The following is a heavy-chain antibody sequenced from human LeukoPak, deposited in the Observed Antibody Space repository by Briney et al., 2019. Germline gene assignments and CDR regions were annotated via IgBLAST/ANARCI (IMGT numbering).Heavy chain of an antibody. CDR1: GFSFSSYN. D-gene: IGHD3-10*01. Sequence: PGGSLTLSCAASGFSFSSYNMNWVRQAPGKGLEWVSYISSGSSVIYYSDSVKGRFTISRDNAENSLYLQMNSLRDEDTAVYYCAGDTYNYGSGRRFDYWGQGTLVTVSS. V-gene: IGHV3-48*02. CDR2: ISSGSSVI. J-gene: IGHJ4*02. CDR3: AGDTYNYGSGRRFDY.